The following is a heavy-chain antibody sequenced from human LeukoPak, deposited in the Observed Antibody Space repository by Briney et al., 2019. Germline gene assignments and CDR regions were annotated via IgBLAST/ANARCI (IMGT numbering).Heavy chain of an antibody. CDR2: ISNNGGYT. J-gene: IGHJ4*02. V-gene: IGHV3-23*01. D-gene: IGHD2-15*01. CDR3: AKQLGYCSDGSCYFPY. Sequence: GGSLRLSCAASGFTFSSSAMSGVRQAPGKGLEGVSAISNNGGYTYYADSVQGRFTISRDNSKSTLCLQMNSLRAEDTAVYYCAKQLGYCSDGSCYFPYWGQGTLVTVSS. CDR1: GFTFSSSA.